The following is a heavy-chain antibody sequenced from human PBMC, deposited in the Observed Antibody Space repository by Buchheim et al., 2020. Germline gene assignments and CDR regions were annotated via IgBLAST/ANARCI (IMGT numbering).Heavy chain of an antibody. D-gene: IGHD5-18*01. CDR1: GFTFSSYA. CDR2: ISGSGGST. Sequence: EVQLLESGGGLVQPGGSLRLSCAASGFTFSSYAMSWVRQAPGQGLEWVSGISGSGGSTYYADSVKGRFMIYRENSKNSLYLQMHSLRVEDTAVYYCADFEDTALVPENFDYWGQGTL. J-gene: IGHJ4*02. V-gene: IGHV3-23*01. CDR3: ADFEDTALVPENFDY.